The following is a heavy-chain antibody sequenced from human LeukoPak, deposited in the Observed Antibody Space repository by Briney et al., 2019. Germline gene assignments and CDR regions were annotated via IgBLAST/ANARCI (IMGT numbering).Heavy chain of an antibody. D-gene: IGHD6-13*01. J-gene: IGHJ4*02. CDR3: ASLRTVPGIAAAGTY. CDR1: GGSFSGYY. CDR2: INHSGST. V-gene: IGHV4-34*01. Sequence: SETLSLTCAVYGGSFSGYYWSLIRRPPGKGLEWIGEINHSGSTNYNPSLKSRVTISVDTSKNQFSLKLSSVTAADTAVYYCASLRTVPGIAAAGTYWGQGTLVTVSS.